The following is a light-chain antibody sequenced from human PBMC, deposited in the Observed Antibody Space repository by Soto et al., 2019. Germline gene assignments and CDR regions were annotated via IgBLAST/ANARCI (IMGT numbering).Light chain of an antibody. CDR1: SSISSW. V-gene: IGKV1-5*01. Sequence: TQMIQFPFTPSASVGDRVIITCRASSSISSWLAWYQQKPGKAPKLLIYSASNLDSGVPARFSGSGSGTEFTLTISSLQPDDFATYYCQPCSSYSRTFGQRTKV. CDR3: QPCSSYSRT. CDR2: SAS. J-gene: IGKJ1*01.